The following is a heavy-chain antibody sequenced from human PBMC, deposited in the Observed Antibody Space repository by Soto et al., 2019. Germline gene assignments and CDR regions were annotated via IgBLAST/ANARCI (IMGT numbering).Heavy chain of an antibody. CDR3: AREYRYLFDY. J-gene: IGHJ4*02. CDR2: IKQDGSDK. Sequence: GGSLRLSCAASGFTFSSSWMSWVRQAPGKGLEWVANIKQDGSDKYYVDSVKGRFTISRDNAKNSLYLQMNSLRAEDTAVYYCAREYRYLFDYWGQGTLVTVPS. D-gene: IGHD5-18*01. V-gene: IGHV3-7*01. CDR1: GFTFSSSW.